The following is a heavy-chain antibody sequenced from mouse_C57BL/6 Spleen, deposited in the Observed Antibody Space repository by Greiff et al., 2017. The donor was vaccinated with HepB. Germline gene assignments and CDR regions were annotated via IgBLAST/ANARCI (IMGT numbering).Heavy chain of an antibody. V-gene: IGHV1-62-2*01. CDR1: GYTFTEYT. D-gene: IGHD2-4*01. J-gene: IGHJ3*01. Sequence: VQLQQSGAELVKPGASVKLSCKASGYTFTEYTIHWVKQRSGQGLEWIGWFYPGSGSIKYNEKFKDKATLTADKSSSTVYMELSRLTSEDSAVYFCARQEEEIYYEYGGWFAYWGQGTLVTVSA. CDR2: FYPGSGSI. CDR3: ARQEEEIYYEYGGWFAY.